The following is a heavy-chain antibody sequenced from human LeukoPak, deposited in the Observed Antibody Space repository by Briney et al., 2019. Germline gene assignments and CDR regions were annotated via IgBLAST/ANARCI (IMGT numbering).Heavy chain of an antibody. D-gene: IGHD2-15*01. CDR2: IYPGDSDT. Sequence: GESLKISCKGSGYSFTSYWIGWVRQMPGKGLEWMGIIYPGDSDTRYSPSFQGQVTISADKSISTAYLQWSSLKASDTAMYYCARHLGYCSGASCYNFDYWGQGTLVTVSS. V-gene: IGHV5-51*01. CDR3: ARHLGYCSGASCYNFDY. J-gene: IGHJ4*02. CDR1: GYSFTSYW.